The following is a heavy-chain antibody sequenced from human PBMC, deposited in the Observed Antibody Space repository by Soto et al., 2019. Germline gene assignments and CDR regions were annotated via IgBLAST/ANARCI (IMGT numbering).Heavy chain of an antibody. V-gene: IGHV3-30-3*01. CDR1: GFTFSSYA. CDR3: ARDSVSVVVVAATGYYFDY. J-gene: IGHJ4*02. D-gene: IGHD2-15*01. Sequence: GGSLRLSCAASGFTFSSYAMHWVRQAPGKGLEWVAVISYDGSNKYYADSVKGRFTISRDNSKNTLYLQMNSLRAEDTAVYYCARDSVSVVVVAATGYYFDYWGQGTLVTVSS. CDR2: ISYDGSNK.